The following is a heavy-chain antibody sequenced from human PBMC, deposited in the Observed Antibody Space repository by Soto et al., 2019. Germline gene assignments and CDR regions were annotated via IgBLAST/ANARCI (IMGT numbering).Heavy chain of an antibody. D-gene: IGHD6-19*01. J-gene: IGHJ4*02. CDR3: AKAGSWYSSGRYLDY. Sequence: EVQLLESGGGLVQPGGSLRLSCAASGFTFSSYAMSWVRQAPGKGLEWVSAISGSGGSTYYADSVKGRFTISRDNSNNTLYLQMNSLRAEDTAVYYCAKAGSWYSSGRYLDYWGQGTLVTVSS. CDR2: ISGSGGST. V-gene: IGHV3-23*01. CDR1: GFTFSSYA.